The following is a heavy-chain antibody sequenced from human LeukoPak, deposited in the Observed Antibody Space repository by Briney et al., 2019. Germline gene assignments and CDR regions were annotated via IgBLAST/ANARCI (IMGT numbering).Heavy chain of an antibody. J-gene: IGHJ4*02. Sequence: GGSLRPSCAASGFTFSDYYMTWIRQAPGKGLEWVSYISSSGDTMYYTDSVKGRFTISRDNAKNSLALQIDSLRAEDTGVYYCARDNYYDSSGLGYWGQGTLVTVSS. V-gene: IGHV3-11*01. CDR2: ISSSGDTM. CDR1: GFTFSDYY. CDR3: ARDNYYDSSGLGY. D-gene: IGHD3-22*01.